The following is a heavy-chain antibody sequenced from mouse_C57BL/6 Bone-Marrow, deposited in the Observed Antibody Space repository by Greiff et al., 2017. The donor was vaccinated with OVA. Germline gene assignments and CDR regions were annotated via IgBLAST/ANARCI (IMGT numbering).Heavy chain of an antibody. CDR2: ISYDGSN. CDR1: GYSITSGYY. V-gene: IGHV3-6*01. CDR3: ARGGGFAY. J-gene: IGHJ3*01. Sequence: ESGPGLVKPSQSLSLTCSVTGYSITSGYYWNWIRQFPGNKLEWMGYISYDGSNNYNPSLKNRISITRDTSKNQFFLKLNSVTTEDTATYYCARGGGFAYWGQGTLVTVSA.